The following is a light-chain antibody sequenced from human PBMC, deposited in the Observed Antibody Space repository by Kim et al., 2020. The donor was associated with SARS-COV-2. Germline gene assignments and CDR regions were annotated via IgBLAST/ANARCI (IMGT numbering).Light chain of an antibody. J-gene: IGKJ1*01. CDR1: QSVSGTP. CDR2: DAS. CDR3: QQYGISPRT. Sequence: SPGDGATLSCRASQSVSGTPLAWYQQKPGQPPRLLIYDASSRATGIPDRFSGSGSGTDFTLTISSLEPEDFAMYYCQQYGISPRTFGQGTKVDIK. V-gene: IGKV3-20*01.